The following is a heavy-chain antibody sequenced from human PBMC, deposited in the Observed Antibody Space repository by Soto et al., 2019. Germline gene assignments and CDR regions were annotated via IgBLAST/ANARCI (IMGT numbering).Heavy chain of an antibody. CDR3: TNVDYYDSSGYFGPVKSQGYYYYYGMDV. J-gene: IGHJ6*02. Sequence: ASVKVSCKASGYTFTSYDINWVRQATGQGLEWMGWMNPNSGNTGYAQKFQGRVTMTRNTSISTAYMELSSLRSEDTAVYYCTNVDYYDSSGYFGPVKSQGYYYYYGMDVWGQGTTVTVSS. V-gene: IGHV1-8*01. D-gene: IGHD3-22*01. CDR2: MNPNSGNT. CDR1: GYTFTSYD.